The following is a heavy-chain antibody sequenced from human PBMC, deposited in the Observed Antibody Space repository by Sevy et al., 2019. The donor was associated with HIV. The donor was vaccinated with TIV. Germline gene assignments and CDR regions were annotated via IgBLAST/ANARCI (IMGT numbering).Heavy chain of an antibody. CDR1: GYTFTGYY. V-gene: IGHV1-2*06. J-gene: IGHJ4*02. CDR3: ARDRQYDILTGKYFDY. Sequence: ASVKVSCKASGYTFTGYYMHWVRQAPGQGLEWMGRINPNSGGTNYAQKFQGRVTMTRDTSISTAYMELSRLRSDDTAVYYCARDRQYDILTGKYFDYWGQGTLVTVSS. CDR2: INPNSGGT. D-gene: IGHD3-9*01.